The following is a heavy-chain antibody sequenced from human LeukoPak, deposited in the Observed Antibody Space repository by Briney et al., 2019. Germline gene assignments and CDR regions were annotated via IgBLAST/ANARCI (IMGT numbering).Heavy chain of an antibody. CDR2: INHSGST. CDR1: GGSFSGYY. CDR3: ARGDYYDSSGYDY. V-gene: IGHV4-34*01. Sequence: PSETLSLTCAVYGGSFSGYYWSWIRQPPGKGLEWIGEINHSGSTNYNPSLKSRVTISVDTSKNQFSLKLSSVTAADTAVYYCARGDYYDSSGYDYWGQGTLVTVSS. D-gene: IGHD3-22*01. J-gene: IGHJ4*02.